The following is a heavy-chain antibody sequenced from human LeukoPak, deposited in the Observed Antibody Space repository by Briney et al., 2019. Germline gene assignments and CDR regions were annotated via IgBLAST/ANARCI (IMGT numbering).Heavy chain of an antibody. D-gene: IGHD2-8*01. Sequence: SVKVSCKASGGTFSSYTISWVRQVPGQGLEWMGGIIPIFGTANYAQKFQGRVTITADESTSTAYMELSSLRSEGTAVYYCANIPPGRYCSNGVCYSWGQGTLVTVSS. J-gene: IGHJ4*02. V-gene: IGHV1-69*13. CDR1: GGTFSSYT. CDR2: IIPIFGTA. CDR3: ANIPPGRYCSNGVCYS.